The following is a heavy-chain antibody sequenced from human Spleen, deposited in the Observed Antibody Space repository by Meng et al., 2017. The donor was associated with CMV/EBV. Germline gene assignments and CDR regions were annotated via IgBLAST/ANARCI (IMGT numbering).Heavy chain of an antibody. V-gene: IGHV1-8*01. CDR1: GYTFTSYD. CDR2: MNPNSGDT. J-gene: IGHJ4*02. Sequence: ASVKVSCKASGYTFTSYDINWVRQAPGQGLEWMGWMNPNSGDTDYAKKFQGRVTITRNTSISTAYMELSSLRSEDTAVYYCARSVVITFGALDYWGQGTLVTVSS. CDR3: ARSVVITFGALDY. D-gene: IGHD3-16*01.